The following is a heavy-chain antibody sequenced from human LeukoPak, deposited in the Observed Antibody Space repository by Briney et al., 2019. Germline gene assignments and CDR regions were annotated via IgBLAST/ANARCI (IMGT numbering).Heavy chain of an antibody. CDR2: IYPGDSRT. Sequence: GASLKISCKGSGYSFTSYWIGWVRQTPGKGLEWMGVIYPGDSRTRYNPSFEGQVTISADKSINTASLQWSSLKASDTAMYYCACREFYSPWPGPWGQGTLVTVSS. V-gene: IGHV5-51*01. CDR1: GYSFTSYW. D-gene: IGHD5-18*01. CDR3: ACREFYSPWPGP. J-gene: IGHJ5*02.